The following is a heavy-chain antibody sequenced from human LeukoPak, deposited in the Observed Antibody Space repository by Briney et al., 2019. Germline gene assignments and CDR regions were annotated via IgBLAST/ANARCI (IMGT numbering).Heavy chain of an antibody. Sequence: SETLSLTCTVSGGSISSSHYYWGWIRQPPGKGLEWIGSFYYGGNTYYSPSLKSRVAISVDTSKNQFSLKLTSVTAADTAVYYCARERYYYDSSSEGNYWGQGTLVTVSS. CDR2: FYYGGNT. D-gene: IGHD3-22*01. J-gene: IGHJ4*02. CDR1: GGSISSSHYY. V-gene: IGHV4-39*01. CDR3: ARERYYYDSSSEGNY.